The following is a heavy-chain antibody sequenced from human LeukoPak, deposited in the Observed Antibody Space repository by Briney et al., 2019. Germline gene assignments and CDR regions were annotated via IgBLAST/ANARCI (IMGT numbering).Heavy chain of an antibody. CDR3: ACVRGGYYFDC. V-gene: IGHV3-11*03. CDR2: ISSGSSYT. Sequence: PGGSLRLSCAASGFTFSDHYMSWIRQAPGKGLEWVSYISSGSSYTNYADSVKGRFTISRDNAKNSLYLQMDSLRAEDTAVYFCACVRGGYYFDCWGQGTLVTVSS. CDR1: GFTFSDHY. D-gene: IGHD3-10*02. J-gene: IGHJ4*02.